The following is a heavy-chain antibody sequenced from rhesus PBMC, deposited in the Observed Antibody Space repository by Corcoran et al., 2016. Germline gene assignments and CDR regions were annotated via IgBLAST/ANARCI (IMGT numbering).Heavy chain of an antibody. CDR2: INSEGGTT. V-gene: IGHV3S5*01. Sequence: EVQLVETGGGLVQPGGSLKLSCAASGFTFSSYGMSWVRQAPGKGLEWVSAINSEGGTTYYEDFGKGRFTISRDNSNNTLSLQMNSLRAEYTAVYYCAVTAYYSGSDFDYWGQGVLVTVSS. CDR1: GFTFSSYG. CDR3: AVTAYYSGSDFDY. J-gene: IGHJ4*01. D-gene: IGHD3-16*01.